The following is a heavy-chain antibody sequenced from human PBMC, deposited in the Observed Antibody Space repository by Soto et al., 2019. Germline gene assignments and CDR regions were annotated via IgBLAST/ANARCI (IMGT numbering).Heavy chain of an antibody. D-gene: IGHD6-6*01. CDR1: GFTFSSYA. Sequence: EVQLLESGGGLVQPGGSLRLSCAASGFTFSSYAMSWVRQAPGKGLEWVSAISGSGGSTYYADSVKGRFTISRDNSKNTLYLQMNSLRAEDTAVYYCAKDIEQLKNYYYYYMDVWGKGTTVTVSS. J-gene: IGHJ6*03. V-gene: IGHV3-23*01. CDR3: AKDIEQLKNYYYYYMDV. CDR2: ISGSGGST.